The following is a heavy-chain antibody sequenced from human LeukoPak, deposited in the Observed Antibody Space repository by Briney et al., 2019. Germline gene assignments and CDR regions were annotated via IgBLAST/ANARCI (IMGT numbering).Heavy chain of an antibody. D-gene: IGHD6-13*01. CDR2: IYYGGST. J-gene: IGHJ5*02. CDR3: ARGQQLVWQFIVRRWFDP. V-gene: IGHV4-31*03. Sequence: PSQTLSLTCTVSGGSFSSGGYCWSWIRQHPGKGLEWIGYIYYGGSTYYNPSLKNRVTISVNTSKNQFSLKLSSVTAADTAVYYCARGQQLVWQFIVRRWFDPWGQGTLVTVSS. CDR1: GGSFSSGGYC.